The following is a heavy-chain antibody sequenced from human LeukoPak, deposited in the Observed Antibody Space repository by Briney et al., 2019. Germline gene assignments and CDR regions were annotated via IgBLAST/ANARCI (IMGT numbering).Heavy chain of an antibody. D-gene: IGHD3-9*01. V-gene: IGHV3-43*02. Sequence: GGSLRLSCAASGFTFDDYAMHWVRQAPGKGLEWVSLISGDGGSTYYADSVKGRFTISRDNSKNSPYLQMNSLRTEDTALYYCAKVGILTGYWTFDYWGQGTLVTVSS. CDR3: AKVGILTGYWTFDY. J-gene: IGHJ4*02. CDR2: ISGDGGST. CDR1: GFTFDDYA.